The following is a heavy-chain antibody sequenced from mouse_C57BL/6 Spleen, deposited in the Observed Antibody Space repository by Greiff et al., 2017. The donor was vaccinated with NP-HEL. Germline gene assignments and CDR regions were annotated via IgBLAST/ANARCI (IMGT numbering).Heavy chain of an antibody. J-gene: IGHJ3*01. V-gene: IGHV3-6*01. CDR3: ARDLEGYAAWFAY. CDR1: GYSITSGYY. Sequence: EVQLQESGPGLVKPSQSLSLTCSVTGYSITSGYYWNWIRQFPGNKLEWMGYISYDGSNNYNPSLKNRISITRDTSKNQVFLKLNSVTTEDTATYYCARDLEGYAAWFAYWGQGTLVTVSA. CDR2: ISYDGSN. D-gene: IGHD2-2*01.